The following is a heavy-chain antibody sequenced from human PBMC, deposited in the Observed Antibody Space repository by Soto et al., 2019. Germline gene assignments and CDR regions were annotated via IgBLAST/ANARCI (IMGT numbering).Heavy chain of an antibody. CDR2: ISANNGNT. D-gene: IGHD3-22*01. Sequence: QVQLVQSGAEVKKPGASVKVSCKASGYIFTTYGISWVRQAPGQGLEWMGWISANNGNTYYAQKFQGRVIMTTDTPTSTIYMELRSLRSDHTAVYYCARDLQFYSDSSGYRDVFDIWGQGTMVTVSS. V-gene: IGHV1-18*01. CDR3: ARDLQFYSDSSGYRDVFDI. J-gene: IGHJ3*02. CDR1: GYIFTTYG.